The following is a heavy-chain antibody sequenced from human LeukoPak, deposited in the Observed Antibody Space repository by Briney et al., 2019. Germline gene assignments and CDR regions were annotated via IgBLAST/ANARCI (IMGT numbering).Heavy chain of an antibody. CDR1: GYSLTSYW. CDR3: ARPQFWNPYYFDY. J-gene: IGHJ4*02. D-gene: IGHD1-1*01. CDR2: IYPGDSDT. V-gene: IGHV5-51*01. Sequence: GESLKISCKGSGYSLTSYWIGWVRQMPGKGLEWMGIIYPGDSDTRYSPSFQGQVTISADKSISAAYLQWSSLKASDTAMYYCARPQFWNPYYFDYWGQGTLVTVSS.